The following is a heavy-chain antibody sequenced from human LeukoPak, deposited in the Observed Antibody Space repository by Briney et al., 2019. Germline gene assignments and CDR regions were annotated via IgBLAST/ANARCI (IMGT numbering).Heavy chain of an antibody. V-gene: IGHV3-30-3*01. Sequence: GGSLRLSCAASGFTFSSYAMHWVRQAPGKGLDWVALLSYDGDNKYHADSVKGRFTISRDNSKNTLYLQMNSLRAEDTALYYCARVHSDYYDSSGYGYFDYWGQGTLVTVSS. D-gene: IGHD3-22*01. J-gene: IGHJ4*02. CDR2: LSYDGDNK. CDR3: ARVHSDYYDSSGYGYFDY. CDR1: GFTFSSYA.